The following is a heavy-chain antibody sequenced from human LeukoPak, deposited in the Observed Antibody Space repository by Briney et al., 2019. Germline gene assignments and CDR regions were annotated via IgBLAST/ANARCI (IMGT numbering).Heavy chain of an antibody. V-gene: IGHV4-34*01. J-gene: IGHJ4*02. CDR2: INHSGST. D-gene: IGHD3-22*01. Sequence: SETLSLTCAVYGGSFSGYYWGWIRQPPGKGLEWIGEINHSGSTNYNPSLKSRVTISVDTSKNQFSLKLSSVTAADTAVYYCARVTRAYDSSGYMAYYFDYWGQGTLVTVSS. CDR3: ARVTRAYDSSGYMAYYFDY. CDR1: GGSFSGYY.